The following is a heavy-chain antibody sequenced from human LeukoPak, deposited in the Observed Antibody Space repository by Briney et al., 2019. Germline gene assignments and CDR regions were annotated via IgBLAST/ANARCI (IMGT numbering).Heavy chain of an antibody. CDR3: ARALADSRGYYLGFDY. Sequence: PGGSLRLSCAASGFTFSSYSMNWVRQAPGKGLEWVSSISSSSSYIYYADSVKGRFTISRDNAKKSLYLQMNSLRPDDTALYYCARALADSRGYYLGFDYWGQGTLVTVSS. D-gene: IGHD3-22*01. CDR2: ISSSSSYI. V-gene: IGHV3-21*01. CDR1: GFTFSSYS. J-gene: IGHJ4*02.